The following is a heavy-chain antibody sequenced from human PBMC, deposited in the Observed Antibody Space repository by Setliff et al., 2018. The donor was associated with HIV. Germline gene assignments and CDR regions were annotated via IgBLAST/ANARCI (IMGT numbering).Heavy chain of an antibody. CDR1: GGSISSSSYY. J-gene: IGHJ4*02. V-gene: IGHV4-39*07. D-gene: IGHD2-15*01. CDR2: IDYSGST. Sequence: SETLSLTCTVSGGSISSSSYYWGWIRQPPGKGLEWIGSIDYSGSTYYNPSLKSRVTISVDTSKNQFSLKMSSVTAADTAVYYCARDAYCSGGSCYSGYFDYWGQGILVTVSS. CDR3: ARDAYCSGGSCYSGYFDY.